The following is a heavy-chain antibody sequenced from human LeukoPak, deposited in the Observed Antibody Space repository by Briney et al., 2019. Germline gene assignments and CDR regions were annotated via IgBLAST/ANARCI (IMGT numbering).Heavy chain of an antibody. Sequence: PGGSLRLSCAASGFTFSSYAMSWVRQAPGKGLEWVANIKGDRSEKFYVDSVKGRFTISRDNAKNSLYLQMGSLRAEDTAVYYCARVFGNRNDFDYWGQGTLVTVAS. D-gene: IGHD3-10*01. CDR1: GFTFSSYA. V-gene: IGHV3-7*03. CDR3: ARVFGNRNDFDY. CDR2: IKGDRSEK. J-gene: IGHJ4*02.